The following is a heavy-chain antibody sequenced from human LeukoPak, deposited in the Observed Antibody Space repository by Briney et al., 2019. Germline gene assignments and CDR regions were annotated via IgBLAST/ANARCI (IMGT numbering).Heavy chain of an antibody. CDR1: GFTFSTYT. D-gene: IGHD6-19*01. J-gene: IGHJ4*02. Sequence: GGSLRLSCAASGFTFSTYTMAWARQAPGKGPEWVSAMSSSGVTTYYADSVKGRFTISRDNSKNTLYLQVNSLSPEDTAVYYCAKVGSSGWYYFYYWGQGTLVTVSS. V-gene: IGHV3-23*01. CDR2: MSSSGVTT. CDR3: AKVGSSGWYYFYY.